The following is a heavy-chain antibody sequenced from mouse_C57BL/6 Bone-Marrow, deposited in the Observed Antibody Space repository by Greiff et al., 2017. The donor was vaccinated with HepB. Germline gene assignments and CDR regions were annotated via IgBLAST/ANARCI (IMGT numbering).Heavy chain of an antibody. D-gene: IGHD2-4*01. V-gene: IGHV5-15*01. CDR1: GFTFSDYG. J-gene: IGHJ4*01. Sequence: EVQRVESGGGLVQPGGSLKLSCAASGFTFSDYGMAWVRQAPRKGPEWVAFISNLAYSIYYADTVTGRFTISRDNAKNTLFLQMTSLRSEDTAMYYCVGDYEYAMDYWGQGTSVTVSS. CDR2: ISNLAYSI. CDR3: VGDYEYAMDY.